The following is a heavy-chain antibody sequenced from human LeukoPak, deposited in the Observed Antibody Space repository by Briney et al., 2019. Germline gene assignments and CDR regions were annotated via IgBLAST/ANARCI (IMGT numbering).Heavy chain of an antibody. D-gene: IGHD3-22*01. V-gene: IGHV3-30*18. CDR1: GFIFSSYG. CDR2: ISYDGSNK. Sequence: PGGSLRLSCAVSGFIFSSYGMHWVRQAPGRGLEWVAVISYDGSNKYYADSVRGRFTISRDNSKNTLFLQMNSLSPEDTAVYYCAKGEQYYYDSSANWGQGTMVTVSS. CDR3: AKGEQYYYDSSAN. J-gene: IGHJ3*01.